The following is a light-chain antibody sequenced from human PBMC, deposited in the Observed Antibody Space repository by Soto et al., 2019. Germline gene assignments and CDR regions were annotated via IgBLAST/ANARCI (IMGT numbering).Light chain of an antibody. CDR1: SANIGSNT. J-gene: IGLJ1*01. CDR3: AAWDDSLNGYV. Sequence: QSVLTQPPSASGTPGQRVTISCSGSSANIGSNTVNWYQQLPGTAPELLIYSNDQRPSGVPDRFSGSKSGTSASLAISGLQSDDEADYYCAAWDDSLNGYVFGTGTQLTVL. CDR2: SND. V-gene: IGLV1-44*01.